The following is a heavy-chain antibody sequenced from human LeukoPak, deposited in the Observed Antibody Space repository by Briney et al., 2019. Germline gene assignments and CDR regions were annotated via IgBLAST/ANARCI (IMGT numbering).Heavy chain of an antibody. CDR2: IYSGGST. CDR3: AREGLGYCSSTSCSPDYFDY. Sequence: GGSLRLSCAASGFTVSSNYMSWVRQAPGKGLEWVPVIYSGGSTYYADSVKGRFTISRDNSKNTLYLQMNSLRAEDTAVYYCAREGLGYCSSTSCSPDYFDYWGQGTLVTVSS. J-gene: IGHJ4*02. V-gene: IGHV3-53*01. D-gene: IGHD2-2*01. CDR1: GFTVSSNY.